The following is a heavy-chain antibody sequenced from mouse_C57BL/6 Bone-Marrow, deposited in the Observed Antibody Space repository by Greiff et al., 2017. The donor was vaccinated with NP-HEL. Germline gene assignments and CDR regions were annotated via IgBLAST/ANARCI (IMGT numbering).Heavy chain of an antibody. J-gene: IGHJ4*01. CDR2: INPSNGGT. CDR3: ANGYYDPLYAMDY. D-gene: IGHD2-3*01. CDR1: GYTLTSYW. Sequence: VQLQLPGTELVQPGASVKLSCKASGYTLTSYWMHWVKQRPGQGLERIGNINPSNGGTNYNEKFMSKAILTVDKSSSTAYMQLSSLTSEDSAVYYCANGYYDPLYAMDYWGQGTSVPISS. V-gene: IGHV1-53*01.